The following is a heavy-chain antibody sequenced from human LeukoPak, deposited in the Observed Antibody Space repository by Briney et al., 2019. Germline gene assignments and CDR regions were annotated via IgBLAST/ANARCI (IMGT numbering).Heavy chain of an antibody. V-gene: IGHV1-8*03. CDR1: GYTFTSYD. Sequence: ASVKVSCKASGYTFTSYDINWVRQATGQGLEWMGWMNPNSGNTGYAQKFQGRVTITRNTSISTAYMELSSLRSEDTAVYYCARWVGVVPAAIPSPYYYYYYYMDVWGKGTTVTVSS. D-gene: IGHD2-2*01. J-gene: IGHJ6*03. CDR3: ARWVGVVPAAIPSPYYYYYYYMDV. CDR2: MNPNSGNT.